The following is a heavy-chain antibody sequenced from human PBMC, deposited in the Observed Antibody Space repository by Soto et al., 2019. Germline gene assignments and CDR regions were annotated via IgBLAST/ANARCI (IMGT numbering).Heavy chain of an antibody. V-gene: IGHV3-11*05. D-gene: IGHD3-9*01. CDR3: ARDADILTGSDAFAI. CDR1: GFTFSDYY. CDR2: ISSSRSYT. J-gene: IGHJ3*02. Sequence: QVQLVESGGGLVKPGGSLRLSCAASGFTFSDYYMSWIRPAPGKGLEWVSYISSSRSYTNYADSVKGRFTISRDNAKNALYLQMNSLRADDTAVYYCARDADILTGSDAFAIWGQGTMVTVSS.